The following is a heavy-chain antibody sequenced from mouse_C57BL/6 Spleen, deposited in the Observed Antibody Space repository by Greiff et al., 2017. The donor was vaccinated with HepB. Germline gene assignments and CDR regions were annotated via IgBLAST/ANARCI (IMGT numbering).Heavy chain of an antibody. J-gene: IGHJ2*01. CDR3: ARHKTTVVAHYFDY. Sequence: EVNVVESGGGLVKPGGSLKLSCAASGFTFSSYTMSWVRQTPEKRLEWVATISGGGGNTYYPDSAKGRFTISRDNAKNTLYLQMSSLRSEDTALYYCARHKTTVVAHYFDYWGQGTTLTVSS. V-gene: IGHV5-9*01. CDR1: GFTFSSYT. D-gene: IGHD1-1*01. CDR2: ISGGGGNT.